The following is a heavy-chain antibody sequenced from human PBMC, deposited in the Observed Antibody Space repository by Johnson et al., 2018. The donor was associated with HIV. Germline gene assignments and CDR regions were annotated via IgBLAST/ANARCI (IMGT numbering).Heavy chain of an antibody. D-gene: IGHD3-9*01. Sequence: VQLVESGGGLVQPGGSLRLSCTASGFAFSGYAMHWVRQAPGKGLEWVANIKQDGSEKYYVDSVKGRFTISRDNSKNTLYLQMNSLRVEDTAVYYCARDFILTARGTFDIWGQGTMVTVSS. V-gene: IGHV3-7*01. CDR3: ARDFILTARGTFDI. J-gene: IGHJ3*02. CDR1: GFAFSGYA. CDR2: IKQDGSEK.